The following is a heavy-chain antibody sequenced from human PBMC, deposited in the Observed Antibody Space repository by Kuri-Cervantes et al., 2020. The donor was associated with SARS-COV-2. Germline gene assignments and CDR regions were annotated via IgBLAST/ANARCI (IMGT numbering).Heavy chain of an antibody. V-gene: IGHV1-24*01. D-gene: IGHD3-10*01. Sequence: ASVKVSCKVSGYTLTELSMHWVRQAPGKGLEWMGGFDPEDGETIYAQKFQGRVTMTRNTSISTAYMELGSLRSDDTAVYYCARVQSARSYYYGSGSYYVNWFDPWGQGTLVTVSS. J-gene: IGHJ5*02. CDR2: FDPEDGET. CDR1: GYTLTELS. CDR3: ARVQSARSYYYGSGSYYVNWFDP.